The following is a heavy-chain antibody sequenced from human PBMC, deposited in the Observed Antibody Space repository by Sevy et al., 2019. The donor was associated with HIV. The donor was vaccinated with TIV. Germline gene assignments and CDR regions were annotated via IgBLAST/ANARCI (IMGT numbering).Heavy chain of an antibody. CDR3: ARGRKTTEEWLEELDYYYGLDV. V-gene: IGHV3-30*02. CDR1: GFSLTTSD. CDR2: VRNDGSNK. D-gene: IGHD2-8*01. Sequence: GGSLRLSCAASGFSLTTSDMHWVRQAPGKGLEWVAYVRNDGSNKYYADSVRDRFTISRDSPKNTLYLQTNSLRDEDTAIYYCARGRKTTEEWLEELDYYYGLDVWGQGITVTVSS. J-gene: IGHJ6*02.